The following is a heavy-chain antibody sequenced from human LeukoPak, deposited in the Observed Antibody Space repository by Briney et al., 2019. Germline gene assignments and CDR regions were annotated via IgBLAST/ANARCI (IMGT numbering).Heavy chain of an antibody. CDR1: GYSFTSCW. CDR3: ARQEYSSAGPFDY. J-gene: IGHJ4*02. CDR2: IYPGDSDT. D-gene: IGHD6-6*01. Sequence: GESLKISCKGSGYSFTSCWIGWVRQMPGKGLEWMGIIYPGDSDTRYSPSFQGQVTISADKSISTAYLQWSSLKASDTAMYYCARQEYSSAGPFDYWGQGTLVTVSS. V-gene: IGHV5-51*01.